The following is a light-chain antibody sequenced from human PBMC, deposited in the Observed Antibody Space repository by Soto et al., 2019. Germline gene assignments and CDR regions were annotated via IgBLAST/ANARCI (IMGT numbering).Light chain of an antibody. V-gene: IGLV2-8*01. Sequence: QSALTQHPSASGSPGQSVTISCTGTSSDVGGYNYVSWYQQHPGKAPKLMIYEVSKRPSGVPDRFSGSKSGNTASLTVSGLQAEDEADYYCSSYAGSNNLGVFGGGTQLTVL. J-gene: IGLJ2*01. CDR3: SSYAGSNNLGV. CDR2: EVS. CDR1: SSDVGGYNY.